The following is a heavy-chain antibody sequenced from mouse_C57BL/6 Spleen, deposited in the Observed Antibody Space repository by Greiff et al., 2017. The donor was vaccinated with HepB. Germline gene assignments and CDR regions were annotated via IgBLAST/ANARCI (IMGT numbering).Heavy chain of an antibody. CDR1: GFTFSDYG. CDR3: ARNYDYDGSFAY. J-gene: IGHJ3*01. CDR2: ISSGSSTI. D-gene: IGHD2-4*01. V-gene: IGHV5-17*01. Sequence: EVQGVESGGGLVKPGGSLKLSCAASGFTFSDYGMHWVRQAPEKGLEWVAYISSGSSTIYYADTVKGRFTISRDNAKNTLFLQMTSLRSEDTAMYYCARNYDYDGSFAYWGQGTLVTVSA.